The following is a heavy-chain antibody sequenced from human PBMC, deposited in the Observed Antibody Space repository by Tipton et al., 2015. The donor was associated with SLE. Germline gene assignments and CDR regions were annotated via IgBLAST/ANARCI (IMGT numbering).Heavy chain of an antibody. J-gene: IGHJ6*03. CDR3: ARGGRGYYYYYMDV. CDR2: IYTSGST. V-gene: IGHV4-61*09. Sequence: TLSLTCTVSGGSISSGGYYWSWIRQHPGKGLEWIGYIYTSGSTNYNPSLQSRVTISVDTSKNQFSLKLSSVTAADTAVYYCARGGRGYYYYYMDVWGKGTTVTVSS. D-gene: IGHD1-26*01. CDR1: GGSISSGGYY.